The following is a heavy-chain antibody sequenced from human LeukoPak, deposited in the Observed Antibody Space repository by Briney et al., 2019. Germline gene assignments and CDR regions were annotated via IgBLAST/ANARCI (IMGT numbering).Heavy chain of an antibody. V-gene: IGHV3-21*01. CDR3: ARGPQLGYCSSTSCYQFDY. Sequence: GGSLRLSCAASGFTFSSYSMNWVRQAPGKGLVWVSCISSSSSYIYYADSVKGRFTISRDNAKNSLYLQMNSLRAEDTAVYYCARGPQLGYCSSTSCYQFDYWGQGTLVTVSS. CDR1: GFTFSSYS. D-gene: IGHD2-2*01. CDR2: ISSSSSYI. J-gene: IGHJ4*02.